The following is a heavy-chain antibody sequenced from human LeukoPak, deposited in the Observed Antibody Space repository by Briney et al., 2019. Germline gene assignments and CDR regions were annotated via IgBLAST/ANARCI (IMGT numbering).Heavy chain of an antibody. CDR2: IYYSGST. V-gene: IGHV4-39*01. D-gene: IGHD2-8*01. J-gene: IGHJ4*02. CDR3: ARHVMEDIVLMVYAIPYYFDY. Sequence: GSLRLSCAASGCTFSSYSMSWVRQAPGKGLEWIGSIYYSGSTYYNPSLKSRVTISVDTSKNQFSLKLSSVTAADTAVYYCARHVMEDIVLMVYAIPYYFDYWGQGTLVTVSS. CDR1: GCTFSSYS.